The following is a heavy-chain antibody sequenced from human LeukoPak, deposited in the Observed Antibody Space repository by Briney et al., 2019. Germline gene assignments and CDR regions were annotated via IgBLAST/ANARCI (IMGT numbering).Heavy chain of an antibody. V-gene: IGHV5-51*01. CDR2: IYPGNSDT. CDR3: VRPKWERMHWFFDV. D-gene: IGHD1-26*01. Sequence: GESLKISCKGSGYSFTNYWIGWVRQMPGKGLGGMGIIYPGNSDTRYSPSFQGQVTISVDRSTSTAYLQWISLKASDTAMYYCVRPKWERMHWFFDVWGRGTLVTVSS. CDR1: GYSFTNYW. J-gene: IGHJ2*01.